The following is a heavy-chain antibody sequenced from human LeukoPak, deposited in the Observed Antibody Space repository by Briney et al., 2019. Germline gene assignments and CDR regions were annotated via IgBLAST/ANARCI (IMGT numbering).Heavy chain of an antibody. CDR1: GYTCTGYY. CDR2: INPNSGGT. J-gene: IGHJ6*03. CDR3: ARVVRIAAAGTYYYMDV. Sequence: ASVKVSCKASGYTCTGYYMHWVRQAPGQGLEWMGWINPNSGGTNYAQKFQGRVTMTRDTSISTAYMELSRLRSDDTAVYYCARVVRIAAAGTYYYMDVWGKGTTVTVSS. V-gene: IGHV1-2*02. D-gene: IGHD6-13*01.